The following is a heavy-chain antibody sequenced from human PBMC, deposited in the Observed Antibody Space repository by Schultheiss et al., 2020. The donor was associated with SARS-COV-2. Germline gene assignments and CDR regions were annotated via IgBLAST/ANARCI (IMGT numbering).Heavy chain of an antibody. D-gene: IGHD4-17*01. CDR2: IRSKANSYAT. V-gene: IGHV3-73*01. CDR3: TRPYGDYARDAFDI. Sequence: GGSLRLSCVTSGFTFSSHAMSWVRQASGKGLEWVGRIRSKANSYATAYAASVKGRFTISRDDSKNTAYLQMNSLKTEDTAVYYCTRPYGDYARDAFDIWGQGTMVTVSS. J-gene: IGHJ3*02. CDR1: GFTFSSHA.